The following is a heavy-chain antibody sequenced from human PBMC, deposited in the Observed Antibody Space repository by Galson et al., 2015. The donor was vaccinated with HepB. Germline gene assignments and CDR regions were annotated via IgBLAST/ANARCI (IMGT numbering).Heavy chain of an antibody. CDR1: GFPVTDNY. CDR2: IYSGGTT. Sequence: SLRLSCAVSGFPVTDNYMSWVRQAPGKGLEWLSAIYSGGTTNYADSLKGRFTTSRDNSKNTVYLHISSLRVEDTAVYYCASSYCTGGSCYFDDWGQGTLLTVSS. D-gene: IGHD2-15*01. J-gene: IGHJ4*02. V-gene: IGHV3-53*01. CDR3: ASSYCTGGSCYFDD.